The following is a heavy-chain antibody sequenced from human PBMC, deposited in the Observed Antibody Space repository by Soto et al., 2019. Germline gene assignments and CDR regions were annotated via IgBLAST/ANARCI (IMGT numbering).Heavy chain of an antibody. CDR1: GYTFTNYG. CDR2: INTYNGNA. D-gene: IGHD1-7*01. J-gene: IGHJ4*02. CDR3: ARDELPKTPTIARLWFDF. V-gene: IGHV1-18*01. Sequence: QVQLVQSGAEVKKPGASVEVSCKASGYTFTNYGLSWVRQAPGQGLEWKGWINTYNGNAYSAQKSQCRITMTTDTSTRTAYMELRSLRSDDTAVYYCARDELPKTPTIARLWFDFWGQGTLVSVSS.